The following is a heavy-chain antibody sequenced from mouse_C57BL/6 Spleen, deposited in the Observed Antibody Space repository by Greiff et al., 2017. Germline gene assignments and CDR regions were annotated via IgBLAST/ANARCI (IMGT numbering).Heavy chain of an antibody. D-gene: IGHD2-1*01. V-gene: IGHV3-1*01. CDR3: GGGGGNYGVFFAY. Sequence: EVKLMESGPGMVKPSQSLSLTCTVTGYSITSGYDWHWIRHFPGNKLEWMGYISSSGSTNYNPSLKSRISITLDTSKNHFFLKLNSVTTEDTATXYCGGGGGNYGVFFAYWGQGTLVTVSA. J-gene: IGHJ3*01. CDR1: GYSITSGYD. CDR2: ISSSGST.